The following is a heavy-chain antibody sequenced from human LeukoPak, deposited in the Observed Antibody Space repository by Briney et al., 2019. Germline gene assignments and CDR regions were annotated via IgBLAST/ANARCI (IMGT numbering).Heavy chain of an antibody. CDR3: AREPSGNFGQLVSSAEYFQH. Sequence: PGGSLRLSCATSGFTFSNYAIHWVRRAPGKGLEWVADISFDGDNEYYADSVRGRFMIARDNSKNTVYLQMNSLTIEDTAVYYCAREPSGNFGQLVSSAEYFQHWGQGTRVTVSS. V-gene: IGHV3-30-3*01. D-gene: IGHD5/OR15-5a*01. CDR1: GFTFSNYA. CDR2: ISFDGDNE. J-gene: IGHJ1*01.